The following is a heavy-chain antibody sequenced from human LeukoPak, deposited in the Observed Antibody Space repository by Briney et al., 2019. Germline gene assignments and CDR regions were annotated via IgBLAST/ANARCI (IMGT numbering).Heavy chain of an antibody. Sequence: GGSLRLSCAASGLTFSTSGMHWVRQAPGKGLEWVVFIQYDESDKYYADSVRGRFTISRDNSKNTLYLQMNSLRAEDTAVYYCAREGGITVAGKFDSWGQGTLVTVSS. V-gene: IGHV3-30*02. D-gene: IGHD6-19*01. CDR2: IQYDESDK. CDR3: AREGGITVAGKFDS. J-gene: IGHJ4*02. CDR1: GLTFSTSG.